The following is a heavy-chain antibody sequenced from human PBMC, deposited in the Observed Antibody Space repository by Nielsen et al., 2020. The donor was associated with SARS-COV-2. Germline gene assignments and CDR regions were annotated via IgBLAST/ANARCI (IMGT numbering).Heavy chain of an antibody. V-gene: IGHV1-2*04. Sequence: WVRQAPGQGLEWMGRINPNSGGTNYAQKFQGWVTMTRDTSISTAYMELSRLRSDDTAVYYCARVGIDGGCYSTKAYGMDVWGQGTTVTVSS. D-gene: IGHD2-21*01. CDR3: ARVGIDGGCYSTKAYGMDV. CDR2: INPNSGGT. J-gene: IGHJ6*02.